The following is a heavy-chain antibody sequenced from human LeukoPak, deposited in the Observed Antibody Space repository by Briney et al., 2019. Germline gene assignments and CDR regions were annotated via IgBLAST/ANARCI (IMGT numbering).Heavy chain of an antibody. V-gene: IGHV4-59*01. CDR2: IYYSGST. D-gene: IGHD3-22*01. CDR3: AGSSGYYPIDY. CDR1: GGSISSYY. Sequence: PSETLSLTCTVSGGSISSYYWSWIRQPPGKGLEWIGYIYYSGSTNYNPSLKSRVTISVDTSKNQFSLKLSSVTAADTAVYYCAGSSGYYPIDYWGQGTLVTVSS. J-gene: IGHJ4*02.